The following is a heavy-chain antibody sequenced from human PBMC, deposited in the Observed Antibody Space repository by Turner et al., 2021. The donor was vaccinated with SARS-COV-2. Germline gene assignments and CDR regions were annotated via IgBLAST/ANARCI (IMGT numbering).Heavy chain of an antibody. V-gene: IGHV3-11*01. J-gene: IGHJ6*02. CDR3: ARHNDFWSGYYYYGMDV. CDR2: ISSRWSTI. D-gene: IGHD3-3*01. Sequence: QVQLVESGGGLVKPGGSLRLSCAASGFTFSDYYMSWIRQAPGKGLEWVSYISSRWSTIYYADSVKGRFTISRDNAKNSLYLQMNSLRAEDTAVYYCARHNDFWSGYYYYGMDVWGQGTTVTVSS. CDR1: GFTFSDYY.